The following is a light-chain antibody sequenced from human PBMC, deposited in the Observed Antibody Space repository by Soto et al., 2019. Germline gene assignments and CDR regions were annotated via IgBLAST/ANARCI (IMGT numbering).Light chain of an antibody. CDR2: GAS. CDR3: QQGHNWPLT. CDR1: QSINSE. Sequence: IVMTQSPAPLSLSPAERAALSCRASQSINSELAWYQQKPGQPPRILIYGASTMATGVPARFTGSESGSDFTLTISGLQSEDFAVYYCQQGHNWPLTFGQGTRLEI. J-gene: IGKJ2*01. V-gene: IGKV3-15*01.